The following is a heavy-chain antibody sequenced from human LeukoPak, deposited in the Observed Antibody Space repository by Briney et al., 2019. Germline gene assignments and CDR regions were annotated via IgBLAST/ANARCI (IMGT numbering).Heavy chain of an antibody. CDR1: GLTFSNYG. J-gene: IGHJ3*02. Sequence: GGSLRLSCAASGLTFSNYGMHWVRQAPGKGLEWVALISYDGIIKYCADSVRGRFTISRDNSKNTLYLQMNSLRAEDTALFYCAKDDYSGNYETAFDIWGQGTMVTVSS. V-gene: IGHV3-30*18. CDR3: AKDDYSGNYETAFDI. CDR2: ISYDGIIK. D-gene: IGHD1-26*01.